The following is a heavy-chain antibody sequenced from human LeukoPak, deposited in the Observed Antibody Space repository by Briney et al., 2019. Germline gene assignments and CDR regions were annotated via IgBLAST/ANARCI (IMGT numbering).Heavy chain of an antibody. CDR2: IIPIFGTA. Sequence: SVKVSCKASGGTFSSYAISWVRQAPGQGLEWMGGIIPIFGTANYAQKFQGRVTITADKSTSTAYMELRSLRSDDTAVYYCARVAGINGWFDPWGQGTLVTVSS. D-gene: IGHD6-19*01. CDR3: ARVAGINGWFDP. CDR1: GGTFSSYA. J-gene: IGHJ5*02. V-gene: IGHV1-69*06.